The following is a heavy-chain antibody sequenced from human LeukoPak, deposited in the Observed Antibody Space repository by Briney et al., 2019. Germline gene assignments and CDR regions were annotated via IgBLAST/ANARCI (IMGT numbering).Heavy chain of an antibody. V-gene: IGHV3-30*18. D-gene: IGHD6-6*01. Sequence: GGSLRLSCAASGFTFVSYGFSWVRQAPGKGLEWVSLISYDGNKYYADSVKGRFTISRDNSKNTLYLQMNSLRAEDTAVYYCANPYSSSSGAFDYWGQGTLVTVSS. CDR2: ISYDGNK. CDR3: ANPYSSSSGAFDY. CDR1: GFTFVSYG. J-gene: IGHJ4*02.